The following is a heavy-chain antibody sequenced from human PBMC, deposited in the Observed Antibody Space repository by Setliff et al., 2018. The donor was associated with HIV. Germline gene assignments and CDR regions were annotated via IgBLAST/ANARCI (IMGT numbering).Heavy chain of an antibody. Sequence: GGSLRLSCEASTFTVGNSWMHWVRQAPGEGLVWVSRISPDESVINYADSVRGRFTISRDHAKNTLFLQMNTLKVDETAVYYCAKDFGGYNDYWGQGTLVTVSS. V-gene: IGHV3-74*01. CDR2: ISPDESVI. J-gene: IGHJ4*02. CDR3: AKDFGGYNDY. D-gene: IGHD2-15*01. CDR1: TFTVGNSW.